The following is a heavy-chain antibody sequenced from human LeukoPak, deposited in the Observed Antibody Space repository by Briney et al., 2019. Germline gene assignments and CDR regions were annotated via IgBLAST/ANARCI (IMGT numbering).Heavy chain of an antibody. V-gene: IGHV5-51*01. CDR2: IYPGDSDN. J-gene: IGHJ4*02. CDR1: GYSFTCYW. D-gene: IGHD6-19*01. Sequence: GESLKISGTGSGYSFTCYWIGWVRPMPGKGLGWMGIIYPGDSDNKYSPSFQGQATISAGNSNSTAHLQWSSLKASDTAMYYCERGSWVDSSGWRGDFDYWGQGTLVTVSS. CDR3: ERGSWVDSSGWRGDFDY.